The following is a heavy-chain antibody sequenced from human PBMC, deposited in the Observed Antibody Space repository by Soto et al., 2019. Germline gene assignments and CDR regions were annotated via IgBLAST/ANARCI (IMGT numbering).Heavy chain of an antibody. CDR1: GFAFSGYA. CDR2: VSGSGDVR. D-gene: IGHD6-19*01. V-gene: IGHV3-23*01. Sequence: EVQLLESGGGLVQPGGSLRLSCAASGFAFSGYAMTWVRQAPGKGLEWVSAVSGSGDVRYYADSVKGRFIVSRDKSKNILYLQMNSLRAEDTAIYYCAKDRQRPVAGILDYWGQGTRVTVSS. J-gene: IGHJ4*02. CDR3: AKDRQRPVAGILDY.